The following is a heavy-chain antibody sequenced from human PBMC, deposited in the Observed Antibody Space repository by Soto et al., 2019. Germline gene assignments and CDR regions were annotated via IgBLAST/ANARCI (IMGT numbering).Heavy chain of an antibody. CDR2: VIAYNYDT. CDR3: ARVGSVAAGRPFDY. D-gene: IGHD6-13*01. CDR1: GYIFTSYG. Sequence: ASVKVSCKTSGYIFTSYGVAWVRQAPGQGLEWMGWVIAYNYDTTYARNVQGRVTMTTDTSTSTAYMELTSLRSDDTAVYYCARVGSVAAGRPFDYWGQGTLVTVSS. V-gene: IGHV1-18*01. J-gene: IGHJ4*02.